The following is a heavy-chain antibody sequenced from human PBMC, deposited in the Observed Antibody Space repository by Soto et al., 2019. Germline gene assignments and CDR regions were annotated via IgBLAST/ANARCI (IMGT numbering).Heavy chain of an antibody. CDR2: IYYSGST. J-gene: IGHJ5*02. V-gene: IGHV4-30-4*01. Sequence: PSETLSLTCTVSGGSISSGDYYWSWIRQPPGKGLEWIGYIYYSGSTYYNPSLKSRVTISVDTSKNQFSLKLSSVTAADTAVHYCARGYKSDFWSTSQTINWFDPWGQGTLVTVSS. D-gene: IGHD3-3*01. CDR3: ARGYKSDFWSTSQTINWFDP. CDR1: GGSISSGDYY.